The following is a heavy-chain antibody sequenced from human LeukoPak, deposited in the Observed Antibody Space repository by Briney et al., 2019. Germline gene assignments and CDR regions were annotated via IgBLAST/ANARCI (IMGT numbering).Heavy chain of an antibody. Sequence: ASVKVSCKASGGTFSSYAISWVRQAPGQGLEWMGKIIPILGIANYAQKFQGRVTITADKSTNTAYMELSSLRSEDTAVYYCARGSVPTYYDFWSGYPTYYYYGMDVWGQGTTVTVS. CDR2: IIPILGIA. CDR3: ARGSVPTYYDFWSGYPTYYYYGMDV. CDR1: GGTFSSYA. J-gene: IGHJ6*02. D-gene: IGHD3-3*01. V-gene: IGHV1-69*04.